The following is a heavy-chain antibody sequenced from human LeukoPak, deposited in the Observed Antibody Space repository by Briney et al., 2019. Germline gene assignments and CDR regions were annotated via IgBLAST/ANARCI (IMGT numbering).Heavy chain of an antibody. D-gene: IGHD3-10*01. CDR1: GDSISGPY. Sequence: PSETLSLTCNVSGDSISGPYWNWIRQSPGRGLEWIGYTHYRGETNYNPSLKSRLTMSVDTSNNQVYLRLSSVTAADTAVYYCGRNLGSGSDHWGQGTLVTVSS. V-gene: IGHV4-59*11. J-gene: IGHJ4*02. CDR3: GRNLGSGSDH. CDR2: THYRGET.